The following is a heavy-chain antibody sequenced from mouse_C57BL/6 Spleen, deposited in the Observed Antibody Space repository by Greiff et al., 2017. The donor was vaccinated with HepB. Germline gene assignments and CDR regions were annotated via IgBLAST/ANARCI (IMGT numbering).Heavy chain of an antibody. D-gene: IGHD1-2*01. CDR3: ARSRQGYFDY. CDR1: GYAFTNYL. J-gene: IGHJ2*01. CDR2: INPGSGGT. V-gene: IGHV1-54*01. Sequence: VQLQQSGAELVRPGPSVKVSCKASGYAFTNYLIEWVKQRPGQGLEWIGVINPGSGGTNYNEKFKGKATLTADKSSSTAYMQLSSLTSEDSAVYFCARSRQGYFDYWGQGTTLTVSS.